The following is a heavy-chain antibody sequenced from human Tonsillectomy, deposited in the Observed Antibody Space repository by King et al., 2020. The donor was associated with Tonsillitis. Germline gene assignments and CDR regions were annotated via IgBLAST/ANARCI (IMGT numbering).Heavy chain of an antibody. J-gene: IGHJ4*02. D-gene: IGHD3-10*01. CDR1: GGSFSGYY. V-gene: IGHV4-34*01. Sequence: HVQLQQWGAGLLKPSETLSLPCAVYGGSFSGYYWSWIRKPPGKGLEWIGEINHSGSTNYSPSLKSRVTISVDTSKYQFSLKLSSVTAADTAVYYCASLTLVRVDYWGQGTLVTVSS. CDR3: ASLTLVRVDY. CDR2: INHSGST.